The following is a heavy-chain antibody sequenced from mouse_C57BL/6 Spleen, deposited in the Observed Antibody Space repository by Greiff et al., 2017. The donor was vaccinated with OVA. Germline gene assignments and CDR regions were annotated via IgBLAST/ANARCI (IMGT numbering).Heavy chain of an antibody. CDR1: GFTFSDYG. J-gene: IGHJ4*01. Sequence: VQLKESGGGLVKPGGSLKLSCAASGFTFSDYGMHWVRQAPEKGLEWVAYISSGSSTIYYADTVTGRFTLSSDNDKNTLLLEMTSQRSEDTAMYYCARRGSSTYYAMDYWGQGTSVTVSS. CDR3: ARRGSSTYYAMDY. D-gene: IGHD1-1*01. CDR2: ISSGSSTI. V-gene: IGHV5-17*01.